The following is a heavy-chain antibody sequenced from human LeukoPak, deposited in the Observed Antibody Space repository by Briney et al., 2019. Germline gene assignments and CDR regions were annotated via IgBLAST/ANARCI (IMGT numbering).Heavy chain of an antibody. Sequence: SETLSLTCAVYGGSFSGYSWSWLRQPPGKGLEWIGEINHSGSTNYNPSLKSRVTISVDTSKNQFSLKLSSVTAADTAVYYCARGLRVFSYGPDLDYWGQGTLVTVSS. CDR1: GGSFSGYS. V-gene: IGHV4-34*01. D-gene: IGHD5-18*01. CDR3: ARGLRVFSYGPDLDY. CDR2: INHSGST. J-gene: IGHJ4*02.